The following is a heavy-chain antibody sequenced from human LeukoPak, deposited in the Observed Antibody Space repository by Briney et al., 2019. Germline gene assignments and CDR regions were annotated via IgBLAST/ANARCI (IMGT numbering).Heavy chain of an antibody. J-gene: IGHJ4*02. Sequence: SEALSLTCTVSGGSISSYYWSWIRQPAGKGLEWIGHIYASGSTNYNPSLKSRVTISVDKSKNQFSLKLSSVTAADTAMYYCARGGVTYYYDSGKGYFDYWGQGTLVTVSS. V-gene: IGHV4-4*07. D-gene: IGHD3-22*01. CDR3: ARGGVTYYYDSGKGYFDY. CDR2: IYASGST. CDR1: GGSISSYY.